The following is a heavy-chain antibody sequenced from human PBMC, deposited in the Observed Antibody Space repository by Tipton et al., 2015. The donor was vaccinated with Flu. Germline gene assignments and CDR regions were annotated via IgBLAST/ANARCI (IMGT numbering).Heavy chain of an antibody. Sequence: TLSLTCTVSGGSISSYYWSWIRPPAGKGLEWIGRFYTSASTNYNPSLKSRVTMSVDTSKNQFSLKLSSVTAADTAVYYCAREVYYDSRGAYYFDYWGQGTLVTVS. J-gene: IGHJ4*02. CDR3: AREVYYDSRGAYYFDY. CDR1: GGSISSYY. D-gene: IGHD3-22*01. V-gene: IGHV4-4*07. CDR2: FYTSAST.